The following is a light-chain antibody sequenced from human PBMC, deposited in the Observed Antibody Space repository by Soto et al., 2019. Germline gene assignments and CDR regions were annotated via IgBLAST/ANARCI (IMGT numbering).Light chain of an antibody. J-gene: IGKJ1*01. CDR3: QQTYTTPRT. V-gene: IGKV1-39*01. CDR2: SAS. CDR1: RGINTY. Sequence: DIQMPQTPSSLSASIGDRVTITCRASRGINTYVNWYQQKPGKAPKLLIFSASNLQGGVPSRFSGTGSGTDFTFTISSLLPEDFATYYCQQTYTTPRTFGQGTKV.